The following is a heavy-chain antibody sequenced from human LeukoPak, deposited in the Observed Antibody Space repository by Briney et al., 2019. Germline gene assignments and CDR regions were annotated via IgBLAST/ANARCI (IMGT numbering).Heavy chain of an antibody. Sequence: GASVKVSCKASGYTFTNYGVSWVRQAPGQGLEWMGWVSGYNGYTNYAQKMQGRVTMTTDTSTSTAYMELGSLRSDDTAVYYCAKDGKVIVATSVAHWGQGTLVTVSS. CDR2: VSGYNGYT. CDR1: GYTFTNYG. V-gene: IGHV1-18*01. D-gene: IGHD5-12*01. J-gene: IGHJ4*02. CDR3: AKDGKVIVATSVAH.